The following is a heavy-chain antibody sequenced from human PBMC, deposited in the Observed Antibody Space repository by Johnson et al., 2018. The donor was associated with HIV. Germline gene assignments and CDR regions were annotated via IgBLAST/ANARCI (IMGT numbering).Heavy chain of an antibody. J-gene: IGHJ3*02. CDR1: GFTFGDYG. Sequence: VQLVESGGVVVQPGGSLRLSCAASGFTFGDYGLSWVRQAPGKGLEWVSGINRNGGGTGYADSVNGRFAISRDNAKNSLYLQMNSLRAEDTALYYCVRDDRPDGFDIWGQGTMVTVSS. CDR3: VRDDRPDGFDI. V-gene: IGHV3-20*04. CDR2: INRNGGGT.